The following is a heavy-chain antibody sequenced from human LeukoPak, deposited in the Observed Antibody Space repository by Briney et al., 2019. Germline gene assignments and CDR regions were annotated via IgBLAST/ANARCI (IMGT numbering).Heavy chain of an antibody. D-gene: IGHD1-26*01. CDR3: ARGEWELND. J-gene: IGHJ4*02. Sequence: SETLSLTCTVSGGSISSHYWSWIRQPPCKGLEWIGYIYYSGSTNYNPSLKSRVTISVDTSKNQFSLKLSSVTAADTAVYYCARGEWELNDWGQGTLVTVSS. V-gene: IGHV4-59*11. CDR2: IYYSGST. CDR1: GGSISSHY.